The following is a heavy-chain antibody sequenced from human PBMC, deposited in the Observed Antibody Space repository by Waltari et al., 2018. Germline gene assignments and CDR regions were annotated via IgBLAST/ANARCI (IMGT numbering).Heavy chain of an antibody. CDR2: IYYSGST. D-gene: IGHD3-10*01. J-gene: IGHJ6*02. CDR1: GGSISSHY. V-gene: IGHV4-59*11. Sequence: QVQLQESGPGLVKPSETLSLTCTVSGGSISSHYWSWIRQPPGKGLEWIGYIYYSGSTNHNPCLKSRVTISVDTSKNQFSLKLSSVTAADTAVYYCARDRGVPISLGYYYGMDVWGQGTTVTVSS. CDR3: ARDRGVPISLGYYYGMDV.